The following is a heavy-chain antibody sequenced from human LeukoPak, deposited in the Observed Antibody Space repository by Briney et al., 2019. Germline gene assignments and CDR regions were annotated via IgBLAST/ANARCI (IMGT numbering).Heavy chain of an antibody. V-gene: IGHV4-4*07. Sequence: SETLSLTCTVSGGSMSSYFWSWIRQPPGKGLEWIGRIYTSGRTYYNPSLKSRVSMSVDTSKNQFSLKLSSVTAADTAVYYCARLSTVTTSFDYWGQGTLVTVSS. J-gene: IGHJ4*02. CDR3: ARLSTVTTSFDY. CDR1: GGSMSSYF. D-gene: IGHD4-11*01. CDR2: IYTSGRT.